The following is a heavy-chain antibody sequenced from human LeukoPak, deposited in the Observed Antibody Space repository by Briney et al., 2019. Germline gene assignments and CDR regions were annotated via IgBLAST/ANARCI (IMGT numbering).Heavy chain of an antibody. CDR1: GFTFSSYS. J-gene: IGHJ4*02. V-gene: IGHV3-21*01. Sequence: GGSLRLSCAASGFTFSSYSMNWVRQAPGKGLEWVSSISSSSSYIYYADSVKGRFTISRDNAKNSPYLQVNSLRAEDTAVYYCARTLGYCSSTNCFLTFDYWGQGTLVTVSS. D-gene: IGHD2-2*01. CDR3: ARTLGYCSSTNCFLTFDY. CDR2: ISSSSSYI.